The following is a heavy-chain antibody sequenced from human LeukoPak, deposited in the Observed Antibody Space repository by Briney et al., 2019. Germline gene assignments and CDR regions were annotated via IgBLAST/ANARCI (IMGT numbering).Heavy chain of an antibody. D-gene: IGHD3-22*01. Sequence: ASVKVSCKASGYTFTGYYMHWLRQVPGQGLEWMGWINPNSGDTDYAQKFQGRVTMTRDTSISSAYMELSGLRSDNTAVYYCARLLSSGYSIDAFDIWGQGTMVTVSS. CDR3: ARLLSSGYSIDAFDI. CDR2: INPNSGDT. J-gene: IGHJ3*02. V-gene: IGHV1-2*02. CDR1: GYTFTGYY.